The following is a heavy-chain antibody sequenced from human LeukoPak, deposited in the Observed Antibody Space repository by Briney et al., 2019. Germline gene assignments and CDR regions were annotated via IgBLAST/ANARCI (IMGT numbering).Heavy chain of an antibody. Sequence: GGSLRLSCAASGFTFSSYSMNWVRQAPGKGLEWVSSISSSSSYIYYADSVKGRFTISRDNAKNSLYLQMNSLRAEDTAVYYCARDRGGATTWRHGAFDIWGQGTMVTVSS. V-gene: IGHV3-21*01. CDR1: GFTFSSYS. D-gene: IGHD1-26*01. J-gene: IGHJ3*02. CDR2: ISSSSSYI. CDR3: ARDRGGATTWRHGAFDI.